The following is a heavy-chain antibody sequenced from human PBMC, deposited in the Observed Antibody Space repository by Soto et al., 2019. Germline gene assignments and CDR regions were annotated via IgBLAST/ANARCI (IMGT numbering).Heavy chain of an antibody. CDR2: ISGSGGST. D-gene: IGHD6-13*01. V-gene: IGHV3-23*01. J-gene: IGHJ6*02. Sequence: PGGSLRLSCAASGFTFSSYAMSWVRQAPGKGLEWVSAISGSGGSTYYADSVKGRFTISRDNSKNTLYLQMNSLRAEDTAVYYCAKESYSSSWYQNSYYYGMDVWGQGTTVTVSS. CDR1: GFTFSSYA. CDR3: AKESYSSSWYQNSYYYGMDV.